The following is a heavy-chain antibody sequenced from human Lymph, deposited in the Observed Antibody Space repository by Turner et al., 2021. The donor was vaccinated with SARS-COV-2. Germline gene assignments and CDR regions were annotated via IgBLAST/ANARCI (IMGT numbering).Heavy chain of an antibody. CDR3: ARQGWLRGYFDY. D-gene: IGHD5-18*01. J-gene: IGHJ4*02. Sequence: QVQLQETGPGLVKPSETLSLPCTISGGSVTSSSYYWGWIRQPPGKGLEWVVNIYSRGSTYYNPSLKSRVTISVDTSKNQFALKLSSVTAADTAVYYCARQGWLRGYFDYWSQGTLVTVSS. CDR1: GGSVTSSSYY. CDR2: IYSRGST. V-gene: IGHV4-39*01.